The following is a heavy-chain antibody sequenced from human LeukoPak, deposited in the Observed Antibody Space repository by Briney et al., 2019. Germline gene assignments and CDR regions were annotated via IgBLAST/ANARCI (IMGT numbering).Heavy chain of an antibody. CDR3: VKDLRDRNSRYSHLD. V-gene: IGHV3-30*02. D-gene: IGHD2-15*01. CDR1: GFIFSDYG. J-gene: IGHJ4*02. CDR2: IRYDAREI. Sequence: PGGSLRQSCAAHGFIFSDYGIHTVRQPPGKRLERVTFIRYDAREIVYADSVKGRFSISRDNSWNTVFLHMNNLKTEDTALYYCVKDLRDRNSRYSHLDWGQGTLVTVSS.